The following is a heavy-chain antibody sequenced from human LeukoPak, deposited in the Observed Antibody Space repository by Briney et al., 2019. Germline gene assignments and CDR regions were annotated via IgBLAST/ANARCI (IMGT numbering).Heavy chain of an antibody. V-gene: IGHV4-4*07. CDR2: IYTSGNT. J-gene: IGHJ3*02. Sequence: SETLSLTCTVSGGSFSIYYWSWIRQPAGKGLEWIGRIYTSGNTCYNPSLKSRVTMSVDTSKNQFSLKLSSVTAADTAVYYCARGLPVVTIFGVVIYPDAFDIWGQGTMVTVSS. D-gene: IGHD3-3*01. CDR3: ARGLPVVTIFGVVIYPDAFDI. CDR1: GGSFSIYY.